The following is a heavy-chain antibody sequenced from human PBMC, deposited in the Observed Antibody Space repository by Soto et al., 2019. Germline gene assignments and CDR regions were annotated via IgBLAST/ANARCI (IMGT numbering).Heavy chain of an antibody. CDR3: AMSVITMVRGVPNAFYI. CDR1: GGSISSGDYY. Sequence: SETLSITCTVSGGSISSGDYYWSWIRQPPGKGLEWIGYIYYSGSTYYNPSLKSRVTISVDTSKNEFSLKLSAVNAADTAVYYCAMSVITMVRGVPNAFYIWGQGTMVTVSS. J-gene: IGHJ3*02. V-gene: IGHV4-30-4*01. D-gene: IGHD3-10*01. CDR2: IYYSGST.